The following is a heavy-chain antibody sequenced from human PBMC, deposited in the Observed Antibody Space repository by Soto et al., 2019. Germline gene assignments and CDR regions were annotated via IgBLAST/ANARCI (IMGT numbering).Heavy chain of an antibody. Sequence: GESLKISCAASGFTFSSYSMNWVRQAPGKGLEWVSSISSSSYIYYADSVKGRFTISRDNAKNSLYLQMNSLRAEDTAVYYCARPGGGLLLSGAFDIWGQGTMVTVSS. CDR2: ISSSSYI. J-gene: IGHJ3*02. D-gene: IGHD3-22*01. CDR3: ARPGGGLLLSGAFDI. CDR1: GFTFSSYS. V-gene: IGHV3-21*01.